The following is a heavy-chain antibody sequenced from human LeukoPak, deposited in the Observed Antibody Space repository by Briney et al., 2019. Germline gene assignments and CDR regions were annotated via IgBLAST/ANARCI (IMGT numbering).Heavy chain of an antibody. J-gene: IGHJ4*02. CDR1: GGTFSSYA. D-gene: IGHD3-22*01. V-gene: IGHV1-69*05. CDR2: IIPIFGTA. CDR3: ASDEPYYYESSGGLDY. Sequence: SVKVSCKASGGTFSSYAISWVRQAPGQGLEWMGGIIPIFGTANYAQKFQGRVTITTDESTSTAYMELSSLRSEDTAVYYCASDEPYYYESSGGLDYWGQGTLVTVSS.